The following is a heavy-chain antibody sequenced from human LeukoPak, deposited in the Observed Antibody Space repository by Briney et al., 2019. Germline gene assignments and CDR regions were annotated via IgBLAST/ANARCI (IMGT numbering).Heavy chain of an antibody. J-gene: IGHJ4*02. CDR2: IKQDGSEK. CDR1: GFTFSSYW. D-gene: IGHD6-13*01. V-gene: IGHV3-7*01. CDR3: ARVRRNRIAAADI. Sequence: GGSLRLSCAASGFTFSSYWMSWVRQAPGKGLEWVANIKQDGSEKYYVDSVKGRFTISRDNAKNSLYPQMNSLRAEDTAVYYCARVRRNRIAAADIWGQGTLVTVSS.